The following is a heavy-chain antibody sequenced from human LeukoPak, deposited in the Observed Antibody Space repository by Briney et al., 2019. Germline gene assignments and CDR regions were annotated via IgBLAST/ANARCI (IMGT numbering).Heavy chain of an antibody. CDR1: GYSFTNYL. Sequence: GESLKISCKGSGYSFTNYLIGCVRQMPGKGLEWMGVIYPGDSGTRYSPSFQGQVTISADKSISTAYLQWSGLKASDTAMYYCARHRVGATDALGYWGQGTLVTVSS. V-gene: IGHV5-51*01. CDR2: IYPGDSGT. J-gene: IGHJ4*02. D-gene: IGHD1-26*01. CDR3: ARHRVGATDALGY.